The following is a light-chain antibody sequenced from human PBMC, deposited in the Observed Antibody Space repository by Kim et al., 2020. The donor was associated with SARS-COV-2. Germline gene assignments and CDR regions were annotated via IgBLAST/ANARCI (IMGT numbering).Light chain of an antibody. CDR3: QLRTNWLT. V-gene: IGKV3-11*01. CDR1: QSVSPY. J-gene: IGKJ4*01. Sequence: LSLSPGERATLSGRASQSVSPYLAWYQQKPGQAPRLLIYDASKRATGIPARFSGSGSGTDFTLTISSLEPDDFAVYYCQLRTNWLTSGGGTKVEIK. CDR2: DAS.